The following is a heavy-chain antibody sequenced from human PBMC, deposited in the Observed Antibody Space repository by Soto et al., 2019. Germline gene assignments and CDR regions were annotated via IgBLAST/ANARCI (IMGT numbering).Heavy chain of an antibody. CDR3: AREGKKVGATGVGAFDI. V-gene: IGHV3-30-3*01. D-gene: IGHD1-26*01. CDR2: ISYDGSNK. CDR1: GFTFSSYA. J-gene: IGHJ3*02. Sequence: PGGSLRLSCAASGFTFSSYAMHWVRQAPGKGLEWVAVISYDGSNKYYADSVKGRFTISRDNSKNTLYLQMNSLRAEDTAVYYCAREGKKVGATGVGAFDIWGQGTMVTVS.